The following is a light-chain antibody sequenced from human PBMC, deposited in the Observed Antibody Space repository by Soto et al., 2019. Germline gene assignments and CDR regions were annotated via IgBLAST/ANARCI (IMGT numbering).Light chain of an antibody. V-gene: IGLV2-8*01. CDR3: SSYAGSNNLKV. J-gene: IGLJ1*01. Sequence: QSVLTQPPPASGAPGQSVNISCTGTKSEDDGYNYVSWYQQHPGKAPKLMIYEVTKRPSGVPDRFSGSKSGNTASLTVFGFLALDEADYYCSSYAGSNNLKVFGTGTKVTVL. CDR2: EVT. CDR1: KSEDDGYNY.